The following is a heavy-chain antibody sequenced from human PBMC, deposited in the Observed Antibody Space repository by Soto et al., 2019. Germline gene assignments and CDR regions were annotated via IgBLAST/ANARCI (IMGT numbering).Heavy chain of an antibody. D-gene: IGHD3-10*01. V-gene: IGHV1-18*01. CDR2: ISVYNYNT. Sequence: QVQLVQSGAEVKKPGASVKVSCKTSGYTFSNYGIAWVRQAPGQSLEWMGWISVYNYNTNYAQKLQGRVTMTRDIPTSTAYMELRSLISDDTAVYYCARGGGYYGSGTYPFDYWGQGTLVTVSS. CDR1: GYTFSNYG. J-gene: IGHJ4*02. CDR3: ARGGGYYGSGTYPFDY.